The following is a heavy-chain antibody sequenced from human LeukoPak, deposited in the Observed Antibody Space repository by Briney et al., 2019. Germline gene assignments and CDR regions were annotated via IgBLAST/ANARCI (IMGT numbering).Heavy chain of an antibody. J-gene: IGHJ4*02. V-gene: IGHV1-24*01. CDR2: FDPEDGET. D-gene: IGHD3-16*01. Sequence: ASVKVSCKVSGYTLTELTMHWVRQAPGKGLEWMGGFDPEDGETIYAQKFQGRVTMTEDTSTATAYMELSSLRSEDTAVYYCATSKNYDYVSESYVYWGQGTLVTVSS. CDR3: ATSKNYDYVSESYVY. CDR1: GYTLTELT.